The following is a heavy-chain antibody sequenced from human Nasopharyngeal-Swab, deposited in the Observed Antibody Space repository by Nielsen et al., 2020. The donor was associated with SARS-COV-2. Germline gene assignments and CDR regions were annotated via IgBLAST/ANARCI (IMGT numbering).Heavy chain of an antibody. Sequence: PGKGLEWVGFIRSKAYGGTTEYAASVKGRFTISRDDSKSIAYLQMNGLKTEDTAVYYCTRALYDYVWGSYRYGFDYWGQGTLVTVSS. D-gene: IGHD3-16*02. V-gene: IGHV3-49*02. J-gene: IGHJ4*02. CDR3: TRALYDYVWGSYRYGFDY. CDR2: IRSKAYGGTT.